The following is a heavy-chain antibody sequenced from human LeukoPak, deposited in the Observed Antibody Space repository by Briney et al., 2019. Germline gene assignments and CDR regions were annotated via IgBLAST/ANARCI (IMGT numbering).Heavy chain of an antibody. V-gene: IGHV3-30*02. J-gene: IGHJ4*02. D-gene: IGHD6-25*01. CDR3: ARCPTDGSDFDY. Sequence: GGSLRLSCAASGFTFSSYGMHWVRQAPGKGLEWVAFIRYDGSNKYYADSVKGRFTISRDNSKNTLYLQMNSLRAEDTAVYYCARCPTDGSDFDYWGQGTLVTVSS. CDR1: GFTFSSYG. CDR2: IRYDGSNK.